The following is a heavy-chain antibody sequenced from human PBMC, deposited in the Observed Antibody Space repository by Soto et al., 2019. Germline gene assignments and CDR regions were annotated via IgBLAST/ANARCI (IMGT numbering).Heavy chain of an antibody. D-gene: IGHD2-2*01. J-gene: IGHJ6*02. V-gene: IGHV4-59*01. Sequence: PSQTLSLTCSVSGGSLSPYYWSWIRQSPGKGLEWSGYVHFSGRAYYNPSLKSRVTMSVDTSKNQFSLKVYSVTAADTAVYFCARDRDILVVAPDKQRHFFYYGLDAWGHGTTVTVSS. CDR3: ARDRDILVVAPDKQRHFFYYGLDA. CDR1: GGSLSPYY. CDR2: VHFSGRA.